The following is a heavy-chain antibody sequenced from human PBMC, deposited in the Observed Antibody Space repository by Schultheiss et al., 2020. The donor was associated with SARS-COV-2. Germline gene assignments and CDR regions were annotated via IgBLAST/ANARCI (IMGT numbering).Heavy chain of an antibody. D-gene: IGHD1-1*01. V-gene: IGHV3-11*04. Sequence: GESLKISCAASGFTFSDYYMSWIRQAPGKGLEWVSYISSSGSTIYYADSVKGRFTISRDNAKNSLYLQMNSLRAEDTAVYYCARDLGTGTTSGAFDIWGQGTMVTVSS. CDR2: ISSSGSTI. J-gene: IGHJ3*02. CDR1: GFTFSDYY. CDR3: ARDLGTGTTSGAFDI.